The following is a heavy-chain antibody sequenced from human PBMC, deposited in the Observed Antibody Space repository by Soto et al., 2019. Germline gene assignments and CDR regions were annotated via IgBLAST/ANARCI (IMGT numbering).Heavy chain of an antibody. V-gene: IGHV3-30*03. CDR1: RFIFISYG. Sequence: QVQLVESGGGVVQPGRSLRLSCAAPRFIFISYGMHWVRQAPGKGLEWLAVTSYDGNNKYYGDSVKGRFTISRDESKNTLSLQMNSLRPEDTDVYYCASTVDTTMVTWALGNWGQGTLVTVSS. J-gene: IGHJ4*02. CDR3: ASTVDTTMVTWALGN. D-gene: IGHD5-18*01. CDR2: TSYDGNNK.